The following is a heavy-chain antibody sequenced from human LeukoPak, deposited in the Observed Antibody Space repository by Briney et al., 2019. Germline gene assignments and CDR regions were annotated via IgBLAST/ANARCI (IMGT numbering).Heavy chain of an antibody. Sequence: SETLSLTCTVSGGSISSSPYYWGWLRQPPGKGLEWIGSVYYSGSTSYNPPLKSRVTISVDTSKNQFSLKLNSVTAADTAVYYRARPLTGYSYFDYWGQGTLVTVSS. D-gene: IGHD3-9*01. J-gene: IGHJ4*02. V-gene: IGHV4-39*01. CDR2: VYYSGST. CDR3: ARPLTGYSYFDY. CDR1: GGSISSSPYY.